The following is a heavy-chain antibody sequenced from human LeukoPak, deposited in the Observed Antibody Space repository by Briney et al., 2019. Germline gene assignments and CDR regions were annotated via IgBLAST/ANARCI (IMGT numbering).Heavy chain of an antibody. D-gene: IGHD1-20*01. CDR3: ARPLSGTTDFDY. V-gene: IGHV3-21*01. CDR1: GFTFSSYT. CDR2: IRSSSSYI. Sequence: GGSLRLSCAASGFTFSSYTMNWVRQAPGKGREWVSLIRSSSSYIFYADSVKGRFTISRDNAKKSLYLQMNSLRAEDTAVYYCARPLSGTTDFDYWGQGTLVTVSS. J-gene: IGHJ4*02.